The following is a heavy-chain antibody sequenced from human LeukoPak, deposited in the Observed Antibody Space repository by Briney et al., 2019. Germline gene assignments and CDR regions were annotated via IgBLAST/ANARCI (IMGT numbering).Heavy chain of an antibody. CDR2: TWYDGSNK. J-gene: IGHJ4*02. CDR3: AKSIIDY. Sequence: GGSLRLSCAASGFTFSSYGMHWVRQAPGKGLEWVAVTWYDGSNKYYADSVKGRFTISRDNSRNTLYLQMNSLRAEDTAVYYCAKSIIDYWGQGTLVTVSS. V-gene: IGHV3-33*06. CDR1: GFTFSSYG. D-gene: IGHD2-21*01.